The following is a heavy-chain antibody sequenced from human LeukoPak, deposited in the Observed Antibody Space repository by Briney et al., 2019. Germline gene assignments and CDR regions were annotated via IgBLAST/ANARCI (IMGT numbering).Heavy chain of an antibody. CDR2: ISYSGST. CDR1: GGSISSYY. D-gene: IGHD2-21*02. Sequence: SETLSLTCTVSGGSISSYYWSWIRQPPGKGLEWIGYISYSGSTNYNPSLQSRVTISVDTSKNQFSLRLSSVTAADTAVYYCARRYGFCGDDRYPLDWFFDLWGRGTLVTVSS. J-gene: IGHJ2*01. V-gene: IGHV4-59*08. CDR3: ARRYGFCGDDRYPLDWFFDL.